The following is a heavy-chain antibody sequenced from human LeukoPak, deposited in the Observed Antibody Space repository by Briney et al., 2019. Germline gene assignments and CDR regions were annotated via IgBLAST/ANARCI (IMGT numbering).Heavy chain of an antibody. J-gene: IGHJ4*02. D-gene: IGHD2-2*01. V-gene: IGHV3-23*01. Sequence: GGSLRLSCAASGFTFSSSAMSWVRQAPGKGLEWVSTISGSGDRTYYADSVKGRFTISRDNSKNTLYLQMNSLRAEDTAVYYCARVNVEYQLLSPYYFDYWGQGTLVTVSS. CDR2: ISGSGDRT. CDR1: GFTFSSSA. CDR3: ARVNVEYQLLSPYYFDY.